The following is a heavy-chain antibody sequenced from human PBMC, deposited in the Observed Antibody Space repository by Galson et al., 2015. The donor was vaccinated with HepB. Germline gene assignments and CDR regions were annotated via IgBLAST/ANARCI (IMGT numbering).Heavy chain of an antibody. Sequence: CAISGDSVSSNSVAWNWIRQSPSRGLEWLGRAYFRSKWYNDYSESVKSRIIINPDTSENQFSLQLNSVTPEDTAVYYCARDPGGFDIWGQGTMVTVSS. V-gene: IGHV6-1*01. CDR1: GDSVSSNSVA. CDR3: ARDPGGFDI. D-gene: IGHD2-8*02. CDR2: AYFRSKWYN. J-gene: IGHJ3*02.